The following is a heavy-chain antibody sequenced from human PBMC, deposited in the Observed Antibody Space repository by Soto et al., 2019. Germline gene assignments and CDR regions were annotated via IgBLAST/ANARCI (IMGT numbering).Heavy chain of an antibody. J-gene: IGHJ4*02. CDR3: AKEGSLGGY. Sequence: EVQLLESGGALVQPGGSLRLSCAASEFTFRYYAMSWVRQGPGKGLEWVSAISNSGGSTYYIDSVKGRFTISRDNSKNTLYLQMNSLRAEDTAVYYCAKEGSLGGYWGQGTLVTVSS. D-gene: IGHD2-15*01. CDR2: ISNSGGST. CDR1: EFTFRYYA. V-gene: IGHV3-23*01.